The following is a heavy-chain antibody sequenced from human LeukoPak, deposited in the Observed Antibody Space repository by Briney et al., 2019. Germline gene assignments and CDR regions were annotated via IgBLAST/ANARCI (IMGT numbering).Heavy chain of an antibody. J-gene: IGHJ4*02. CDR1: GGSISGYY. CDR3: ATHLPTGGYDY. CDR2: FFYGGNA. D-gene: IGHD3-10*01. V-gene: IGHV4-59*08. Sequence: SETLSLTCTVSGGSISGYYWSWIRQPPGKGLEWIAYFFYGGNAKYNPSLESRITISVDTSKNQFSLKLSSVTAADTAVYYCATHLPTGGYDYWGQGALVTVSS.